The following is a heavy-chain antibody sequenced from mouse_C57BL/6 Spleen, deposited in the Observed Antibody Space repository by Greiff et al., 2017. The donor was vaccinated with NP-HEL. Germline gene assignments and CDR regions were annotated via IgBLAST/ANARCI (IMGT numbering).Heavy chain of an antibody. CDR1: GFTFSDYG. Sequence: EVKLMESGGGLVKPGGSLKLSCAASGFTFSDYGMHWVRQAPEKGLEWVAYISSGSSTIYYADTVKGRFTISRDNAKNTLFLQMTSLRSEDTAMYYCARQGYYVYCDVWGTGTTVTVSS. V-gene: IGHV5-17*01. D-gene: IGHD1-1*01. CDR3: ARQGYYVYCDV. CDR2: ISSGSSTI. J-gene: IGHJ1*03.